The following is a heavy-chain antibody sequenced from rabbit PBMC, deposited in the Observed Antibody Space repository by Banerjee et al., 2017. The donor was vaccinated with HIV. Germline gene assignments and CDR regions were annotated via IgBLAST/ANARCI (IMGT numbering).Heavy chain of an antibody. J-gene: IGHJ4*01. CDR3: ARDLAGVIGWNFNL. Sequence: QSLEESGGDLVKPGASLTLTCTASGFSFSSNAMFWVRQAPGMGLEWIGCINTSSGNTVYASWAKGRFTISKTSSTTVTLQMTSLTAADTATYFCARDLAGVIGWNFNLWGQGTLVTVS. CDR1: GFSFSSNA. D-gene: IGHD4-1*01. V-gene: IGHV1S40*01. CDR2: INTSSGNT.